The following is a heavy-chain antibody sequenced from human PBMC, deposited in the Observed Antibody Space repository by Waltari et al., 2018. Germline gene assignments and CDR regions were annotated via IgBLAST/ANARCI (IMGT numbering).Heavy chain of an antibody. CDR2: IYGDGTT. J-gene: IGHJ2*01. D-gene: IGHD6-6*01. CDR3: ATRPEYFRYFNI. CDR1: DFSVANKY. Sequence: EVQLVQSGGGLVQPGGSLRLSCAASDFSVANKYMTWVRQAPGKGLEYGSVIYGDGTTYYPDSVKGRFTISRDNSKNTLYFQMDSLREEDTAVYYCATRPEYFRYFNIWGRGTLVTVSS. V-gene: IGHV3-66*02.